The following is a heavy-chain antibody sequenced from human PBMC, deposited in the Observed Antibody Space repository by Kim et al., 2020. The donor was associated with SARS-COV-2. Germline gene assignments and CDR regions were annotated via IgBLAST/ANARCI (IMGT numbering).Heavy chain of an antibody. D-gene: IGHD3-16*02. J-gene: IGHJ4*02. Sequence: SVKGRFTISRDNSKNTLYLQMNSLRAEDTAVYYCAKDLYVWGSYRYFFDYWGQGTLVTVSS. V-gene: IGHV3-30*02. CDR3: AKDLYVWGSYRYFFDY.